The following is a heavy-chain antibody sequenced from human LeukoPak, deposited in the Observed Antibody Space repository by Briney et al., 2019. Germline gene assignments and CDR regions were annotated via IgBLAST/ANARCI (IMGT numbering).Heavy chain of an antibody. V-gene: IGHV3-21*01. CDR1: GFTFSSYN. J-gene: IGHJ5*02. CDR3: ARECSGSYYAGVTWFDP. D-gene: IGHD1-26*01. CDR2: ISSSSSYI. Sequence: GGSLRLSCAASGFTFSSYNMNWVRQAPGKGLEWVSSISSSSSYIYYADSVKGRFTISRDNAKNSLYLQMNSLRVEDTAVYYCARECSGSYYAGVTWFDPWGQGTLVTVSS.